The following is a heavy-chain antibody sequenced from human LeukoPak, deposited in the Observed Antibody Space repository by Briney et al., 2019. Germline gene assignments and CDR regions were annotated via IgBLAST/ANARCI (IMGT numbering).Heavy chain of an antibody. CDR3: ARDRRLLWFGELLSGFDY. D-gene: IGHD3-10*01. V-gene: IGHV3-30*03. Sequence: GGSLRLSCAASGFTFSSYGMHWVRQAPGKGLEWVAVISYHGSNENYADSVKGRFTISRDNAKNSLYLQMNSLRAEDTAVYYCARDRRLLWFGELLSGFDYWGQGTLVTVSP. J-gene: IGHJ4*02. CDR1: GFTFSSYG. CDR2: ISYHGSNE.